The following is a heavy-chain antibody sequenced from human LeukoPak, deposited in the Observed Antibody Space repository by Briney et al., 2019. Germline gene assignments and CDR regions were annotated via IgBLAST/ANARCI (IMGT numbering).Heavy chain of an antibody. CDR1: GYTFTDYY. CDR2: INSNTGGT. Sequence: VASVKVSCKASGYTFTDYYVHWIRQAPGQGLEWMGLINSNTGGTYVAQKFQGRVTMTRDTSIITAYMELSRLTSDDTTVYYCARGWQINSSGGFVDPWGQGTLGSVFS. V-gene: IGHV1-2*02. CDR3: ARGWQINSSGGFVDP. D-gene: IGHD6-6*01. J-gene: IGHJ5*02.